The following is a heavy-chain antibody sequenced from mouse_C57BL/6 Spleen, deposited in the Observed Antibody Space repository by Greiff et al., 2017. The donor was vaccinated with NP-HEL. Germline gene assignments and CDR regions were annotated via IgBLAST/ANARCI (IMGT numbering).Heavy chain of an antibody. V-gene: IGHV1-26*01. CDR2: MNPNNGGT. D-gene: IGHD2-14*01. Sequence: VQLQQSGPELVKPGASVKISCKASGYTFTDYYMNWVKQSHGKSLEWIGDMNPNNGGTSYNQKFKGKATLTVDNSSSTAYMELRSLTSADSAVYYCARPGTDYWYFDVWGTGTTVTVSS. CDR3: ARPGTDYWYFDV. CDR1: GYTFTDYY. J-gene: IGHJ1*03.